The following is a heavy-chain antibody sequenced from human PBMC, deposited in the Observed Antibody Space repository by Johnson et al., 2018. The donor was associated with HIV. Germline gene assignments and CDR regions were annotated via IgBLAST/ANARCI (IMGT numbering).Heavy chain of an antibody. CDR2: IYSDGST. J-gene: IGHJ3*02. CDR3: AKGFFELDDAFDI. D-gene: IGHD3/OR15-3a*01. CDR1: GFTVSSNY. V-gene: IGHV3-66*03. Sequence: VQLVESGGGLIQPGGSLRLSCAASGFTVSSNYMSWVRQAPGKGLEWVSIIYSDGSTYFADSVKGRFPISRDNSKNTLYLQMNSLRAEDTAVYYCAKGFFELDDAFDIWVQGTMVTVSS.